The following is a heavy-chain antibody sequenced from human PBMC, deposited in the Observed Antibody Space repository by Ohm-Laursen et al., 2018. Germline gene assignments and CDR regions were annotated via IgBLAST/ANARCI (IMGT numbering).Heavy chain of an antibody. CDR2: MYATGSS. Sequence: TLSLTCTVSGDSINNYYWSWIRQPAGKGLEWIGRMYATGSSNYNPSLNSRVTISVDTSKNQFSLKLSSVTAADTAVYYCATAAGGDGYNYDYWGQGTLVTVSS. CDR1: GDSINNYY. CDR3: ATAAGGDGYNYDY. D-gene: IGHD5-24*01. V-gene: IGHV4-4*07. J-gene: IGHJ4*02.